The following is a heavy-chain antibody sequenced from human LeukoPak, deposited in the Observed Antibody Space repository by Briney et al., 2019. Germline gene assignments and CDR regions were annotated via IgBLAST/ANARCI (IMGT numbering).Heavy chain of an antibody. CDR1: GGSLSSYY. D-gene: IGHD3-9*01. J-gene: IGHJ3*02. Sequence: SETLSLTCTVSGGSLSSYYWSWIRQPPGQGLEWIGYIYYSGSTNYNPSLKSRVTISVDTSKNQFSLKLSSVTAADTAVYYCARLGYDILTGYYKGAFDIWGQGTMVTVSS. CDR3: ARLGYDILTGYYKGAFDI. V-gene: IGHV4-59*01. CDR2: IYYSGST.